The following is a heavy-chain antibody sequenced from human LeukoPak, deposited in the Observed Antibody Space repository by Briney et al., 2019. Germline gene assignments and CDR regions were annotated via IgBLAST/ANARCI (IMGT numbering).Heavy chain of an antibody. CDR3: ARDREQWLVSGGDY. Sequence: GASVKVSCKASGYTFHSHGISWVRQAPGQGLEWMGWISPYNGNTNYAQKLQGRVTMTTDTSTSTAYMELGSLTSDDTAVYYCARDREQWLVSGGDYWGQGTLATVSS. D-gene: IGHD6-19*01. CDR1: GYTFHSHG. V-gene: IGHV1-18*01. J-gene: IGHJ4*02. CDR2: ISPYNGNT.